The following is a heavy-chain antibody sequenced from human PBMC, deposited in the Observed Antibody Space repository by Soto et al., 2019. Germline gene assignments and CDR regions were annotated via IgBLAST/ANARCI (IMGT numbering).Heavy chain of an antibody. V-gene: IGHV4-4*02. J-gene: IGHJ6*02. CDR3: ARFGGGMGV. Sequence: VQLQESGPGLGKPSGTLSLTCVVSGGSISGINWWYWVRQPPGKGLEWIGEIYHSGSTHYNPSLQSRVTVSVAKSKTQFSLKLSSVTAADTAVYYCARFGGGMGVWGQGTTVTVSS. D-gene: IGHD3-10*01. CDR1: GGSISGINW. CDR2: IYHSGST.